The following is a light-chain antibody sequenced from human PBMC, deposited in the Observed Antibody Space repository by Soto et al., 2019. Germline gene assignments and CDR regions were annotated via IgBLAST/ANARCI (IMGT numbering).Light chain of an antibody. Sequence: QSVLTQPPSASGSPGQSVTISCTGTSSDVGGYNYVSWYQQHPGKAPKLMIYEVSKRPSGVPDRFSGSKSDNTASLTVSGLQAEDEAEYYCSSYAGSSNLVFGGGTKLTVL. V-gene: IGLV2-8*01. CDR2: EVS. J-gene: IGLJ2*01. CDR1: SSDVGGYNY. CDR3: SSYAGSSNLV.